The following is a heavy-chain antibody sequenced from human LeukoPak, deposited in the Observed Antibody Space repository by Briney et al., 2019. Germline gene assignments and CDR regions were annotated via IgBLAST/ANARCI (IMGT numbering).Heavy chain of an antibody. CDR2: ISGTGAST. V-gene: IGHV3-23*01. CDR1: GFTFSSSA. Sequence: GGSLRLSCAASGFTFSSSAMSWVRQAPGKGLEWVSSISGTGASTYYEDSVKGRFTISRDSSKNTLYLQMNSLRAEDTAVYYCAKGARVGAGKYYFDYWGQGTLVTVSS. J-gene: IGHJ4*02. D-gene: IGHD1-1*01. CDR3: AKGARVGAGKYYFDY.